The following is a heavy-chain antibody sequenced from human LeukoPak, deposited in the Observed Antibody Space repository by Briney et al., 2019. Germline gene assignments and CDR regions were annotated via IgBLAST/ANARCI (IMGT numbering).Heavy chain of an antibody. D-gene: IGHD1-14*01. Sequence: SETLSLTCTVSGGSISSYYWSWIRRPPGKGLEWIGHIYYSGSTNYNPSLKSRVTISVDTSKNQFSLRLSSVTAADTAVYYCARLTEDYYFDYWGQGTLVTVSS. CDR2: IYYSGST. J-gene: IGHJ4*02. V-gene: IGHV4-59*01. CDR3: ARLTEDYYFDY. CDR1: GGSISSYY.